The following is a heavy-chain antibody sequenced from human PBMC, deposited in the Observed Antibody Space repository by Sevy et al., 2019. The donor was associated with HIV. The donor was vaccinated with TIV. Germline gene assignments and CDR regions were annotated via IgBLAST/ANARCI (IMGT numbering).Heavy chain of an antibody. CDR1: GGSISSYY. CDR3: ARVRFGEIVDY. CDR2: IYYSGST. J-gene: IGHJ4*02. V-gene: IGHV4-59*01. Sequence: SETLSLTCTVSGGSISSYYWSWIRQPPGKGLEWIGYIYYSGSTNYNPSLKSRVTISVEKSKNQFSLKLSSVTAADTAVYYCARVRFGEIVDYWGQGTLVTVSS. D-gene: IGHD3-10*01.